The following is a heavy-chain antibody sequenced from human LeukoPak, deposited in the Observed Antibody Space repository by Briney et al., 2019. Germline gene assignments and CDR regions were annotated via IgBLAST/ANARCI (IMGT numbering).Heavy chain of an antibody. V-gene: IGHV4-59*08. CDR1: GGSISSYY. CDR3: ARRARATGGGDYFDY. J-gene: IGHJ4*02. CDR2: IYYSGNT. D-gene: IGHD2-15*01. Sequence: SETLSLTCTVSGGSISSYYWTWIRQPPGKGLEWIGYIYYSGNTHYNPSLKNRVTMSLDTSKNQFSLQLSSVTAADTAVYYCARRARATGGGDYFDYWGQGTLVTVSS.